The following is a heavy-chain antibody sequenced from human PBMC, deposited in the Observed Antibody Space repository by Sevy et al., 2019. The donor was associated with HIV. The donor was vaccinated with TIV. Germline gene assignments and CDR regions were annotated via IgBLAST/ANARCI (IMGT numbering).Heavy chain of an antibody. D-gene: IGHD2-8*01. CDR3: ARAGTLGYCTNGVCLEYFQH. V-gene: IGHV3-30-3*01. CDR2: ISYDGSNK. Sequence: GGSLRLSCAASGFTFSSYAMHWVRQAPGKGLEWVAVISYDGSNKYYAYSVKGRFTISRDNSKNTLYLQMNSLRAEDTAVYYCARAGTLGYCTNGVCLEYFQHWGQGTLVTVSS. CDR1: GFTFSSYA. J-gene: IGHJ1*01.